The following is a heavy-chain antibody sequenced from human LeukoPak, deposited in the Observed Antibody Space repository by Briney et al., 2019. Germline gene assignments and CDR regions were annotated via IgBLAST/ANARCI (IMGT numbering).Heavy chain of an antibody. D-gene: IGHD3-9*01. CDR2: IKWNGGST. CDR1: GFTFDDYG. J-gene: IGHJ4*02. Sequence: GGSLRLSCAASGFTFDDYGMSWVRQAPGKGLEWVSGIKWNGGSTGYADSVKGRFTISRDNAKNSLYLQMNSLRAEDTALYYCAKAPAQNYDILTGSPFFDYWGQGTLVTVSS. V-gene: IGHV3-20*04. CDR3: AKAPAQNYDILTGSPFFDY.